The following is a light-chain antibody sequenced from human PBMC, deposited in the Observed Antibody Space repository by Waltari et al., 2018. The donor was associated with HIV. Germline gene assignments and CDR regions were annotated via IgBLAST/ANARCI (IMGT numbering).Light chain of an antibody. V-gene: IGLV2-14*01. J-gene: IGLJ1*01. CDR1: PSDIGTYNY. CDR3: TSYTSRSTFL. CDR2: GVS. Sequence: QSALPQPASVSGSPGQSITISCTGTPSDIGTYNYVSWYQQHPGKAPKLCIYGVSERPSGVSNRCAGAKSGNTASLTISGLQAEDEADYYCTSYTSRSTFLFGTGTKVTVL.